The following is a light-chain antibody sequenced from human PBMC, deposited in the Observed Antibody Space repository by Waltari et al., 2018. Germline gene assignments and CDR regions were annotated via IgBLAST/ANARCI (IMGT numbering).Light chain of an antibody. CDR2: DAS. Sequence: EIVLTPSPATLSLSPGERATLSCRASQSVSSCLAWYQQKPGQAPRLLIYDASNRATGIPARFSGSGSGTDFTLTISSLEPEDFAVYYCQQRSNWPRFTFGPGTKVDIK. J-gene: IGKJ3*01. CDR1: QSVSSC. CDR3: QQRSNWPRFT. V-gene: IGKV3-11*01.